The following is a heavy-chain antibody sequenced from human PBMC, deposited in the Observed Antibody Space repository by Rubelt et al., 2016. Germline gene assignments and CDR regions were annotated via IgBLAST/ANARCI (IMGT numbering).Heavy chain of an antibody. D-gene: IGHD1-26*01. CDR2: ISAYNGNT. V-gene: IGHV1-18*01. J-gene: IGHJ4*02. CDR1: GYTYTSYG. CDR3: ARDHTSSLSRYSGSYYGI. Sequence: QVQLVQSGAEVKKPGASVKVSCKASGYTYTSYGISWVRQAPGQGLEWMGWISAYNGNTNYAQKLQGRVTMTTDTSTSTAYMELRSLRTDDTAVYYCARDHTSSLSRYSGSYYGIWGQGTLVTVSS.